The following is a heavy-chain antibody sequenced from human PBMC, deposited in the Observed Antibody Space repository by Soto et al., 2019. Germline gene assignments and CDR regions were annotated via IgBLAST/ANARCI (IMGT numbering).Heavy chain of an antibody. CDR2: ISAYNGNT. Sequence: ASVKVSCKASGYTFTSYGISWVRQAPGQGLEWMGWISAYNGNTNYAQNFRGRLTVTTDSFTSTAYMELHSLTSDDTAVYYCARGRPHDYWGQGTLVTVSS. V-gene: IGHV1-18*01. D-gene: IGHD3-3*01. CDR3: ARGRPHDY. J-gene: IGHJ4*02. CDR1: GYTFTSYG.